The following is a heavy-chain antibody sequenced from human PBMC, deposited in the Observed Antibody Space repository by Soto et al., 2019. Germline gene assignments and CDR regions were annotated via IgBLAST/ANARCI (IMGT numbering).Heavy chain of an antibody. J-gene: IGHJ4*02. CDR1: GDSFNTFA. D-gene: IGHD3-22*01. CDR2: IIPNFDTP. V-gene: IGHV1-69*06. Sequence: QVQLVQSGAEVKKPGSSVKLSCKASGDSFNTFAVTWVRQAPGQGREWMGGIIPNFDTPNYAQKFQSRVKIIADKSTSTHYMELSSLRSEDTAVYYCARPYYASSGYCLWYFEYWGQGTLVTVSS. CDR3: ARPYYASSGYCLWYFEY.